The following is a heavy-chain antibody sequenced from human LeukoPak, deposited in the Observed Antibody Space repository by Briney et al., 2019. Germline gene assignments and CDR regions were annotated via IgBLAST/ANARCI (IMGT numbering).Heavy chain of an antibody. CDR3: AQNFYDSSGLYFDY. Sequence: GSLRLSCAASGFTFSSYSMNWVRQAPGKGLEWVSSISSSSNYIYYADSVKGRFTISRDNAKNSLYLQMNSLRVEDTAVYYCAQNFYDSSGLYFDYWGQGTLVTVSS. CDR1: GFTFSSYS. CDR2: ISSSSNYI. D-gene: IGHD3-22*01. J-gene: IGHJ4*02. V-gene: IGHV3-21*01.